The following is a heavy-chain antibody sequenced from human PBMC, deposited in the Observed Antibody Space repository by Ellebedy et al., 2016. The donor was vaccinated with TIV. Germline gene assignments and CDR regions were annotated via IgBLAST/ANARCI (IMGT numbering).Heavy chain of an antibody. J-gene: IGHJ4*02. CDR2: ISYDGSNK. V-gene: IGHV3-30*04. D-gene: IGHD6-6*01. Sequence: GGSLRLSCAASGFTFSSYAMHWVRQAPGKGLEWVAVISYDGSNKYYADSVKGRFTISRDNAKNSLYLQMNSLRAEDTAVYYCAREGIEYDDFDYWGQGTLVTVSS. CDR1: GFTFSSYA. CDR3: AREGIEYDDFDY.